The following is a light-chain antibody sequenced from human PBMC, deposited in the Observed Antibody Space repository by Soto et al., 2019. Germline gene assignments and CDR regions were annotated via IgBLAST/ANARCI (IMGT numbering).Light chain of an antibody. V-gene: IGKV4-1*01. CDR2: WAS. J-gene: IGKJ1*01. Sequence: DIVMTQSPDSLAVSLGERDTIDCKSSQSVLYSPNNKNSLAWYQQKPGQPPKLFIYWASIRESGVPDRFSGSGSGTDFTLTISSLQAEDVAVYYCQQYYRTPPTFGQGTKVEIK. CDR1: QSVLYSPNNKNS. CDR3: QQYYRTPPT.